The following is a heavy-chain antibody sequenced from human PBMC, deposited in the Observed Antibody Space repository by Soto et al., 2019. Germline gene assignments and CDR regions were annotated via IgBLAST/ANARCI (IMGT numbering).Heavy chain of an antibody. V-gene: IGHV4-31*03. CDR3: ARVHDSSYDFDY. CDR2: IYYCGST. Sequence: TLSLTCTVSGASISSGGYYWSSLRQHPGKGMEWLAYIYYCGSTYYNPSIKSRVIISVDTSKNQFSLRLSSMAAADTAVYYCARVHDSSYDFDYWGQGALVTVSS. D-gene: IGHD5-18*01. J-gene: IGHJ4*02. CDR1: GASISSGGYY.